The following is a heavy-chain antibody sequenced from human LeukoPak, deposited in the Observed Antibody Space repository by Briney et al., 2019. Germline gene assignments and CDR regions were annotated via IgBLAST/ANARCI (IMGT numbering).Heavy chain of an antibody. D-gene: IGHD6-19*01. J-gene: IGHJ3*02. CDR2: IDPSDSYT. Sequence: GESLKISCKGSGYSFTSYWISWVRQMPGKGLEWMGRIDPSDSYTNYSPSFQGHVPISADKSISTAYLQWSSLKASDTAMYYCARQPNPLYSSGWYGGNDAFDIWGQGTMVTVSS. CDR1: GYSFTSYW. CDR3: ARQPNPLYSSGWYGGNDAFDI. V-gene: IGHV5-10-1*01.